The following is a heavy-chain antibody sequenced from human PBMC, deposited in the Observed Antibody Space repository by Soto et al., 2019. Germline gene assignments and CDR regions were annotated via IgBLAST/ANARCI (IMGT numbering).Heavy chain of an antibody. D-gene: IGHD4-17*01. CDR3: ARGNLALRKHLDF. J-gene: IGHJ4*02. Sequence: QVQLVQSETEVKKPGDSVRVSCRASGYSLTNFAMHWVRRAPGHRLEWMGWINGGNGDTRFSHEFQGRVAITRDTSANTAYMELTSLRSEDTAVYFCARGNLALRKHLDFWGQGTLAIVSS. CDR2: INGGNGDT. CDR1: GYSLTNFA. V-gene: IGHV1-3*01.